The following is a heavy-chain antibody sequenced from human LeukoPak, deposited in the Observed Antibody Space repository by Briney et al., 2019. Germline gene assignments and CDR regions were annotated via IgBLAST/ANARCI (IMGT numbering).Heavy chain of an antibody. D-gene: IGHD6-6*01. CDR3: AKDKMAYSTSSWDY. CDR2: IWYDGSNK. Sequence: PGGSLRLSCAASGFTFSSYGMHWVRQAPGKGLEWVAVIWYDGSNKYYADSVKGRFTISRDNSKNTLYLQMNSLRAEDTAVYYCAKDKMAYSTSSWDYWGQGTLATVSS. CDR1: GFTFSSYG. J-gene: IGHJ4*02. V-gene: IGHV3-30*02.